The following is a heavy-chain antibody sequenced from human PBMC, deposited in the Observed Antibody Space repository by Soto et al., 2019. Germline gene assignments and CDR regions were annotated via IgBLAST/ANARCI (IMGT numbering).Heavy chain of an antibody. D-gene: IGHD3-3*01. CDR3: ARTQGITTFNWFDP. CDR1: DRSISNSRYY. Sequence: SETLSLTCTASDRSISNSRYYWGWILPPPEKGLEWIGSSYYSGTTYYNPSLKSRVTISVDTSKSQFSLKLSSVTAADTADYYCARTQGITTFNWFDPWGQGTLVTVSS. J-gene: IGHJ5*02. V-gene: IGHV4-39*01. CDR2: SYYSGTT.